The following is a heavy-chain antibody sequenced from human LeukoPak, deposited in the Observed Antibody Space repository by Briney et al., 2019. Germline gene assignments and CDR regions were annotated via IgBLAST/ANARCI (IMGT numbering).Heavy chain of an antibody. D-gene: IGHD3-10*01. Sequence: ASVKVSCKASGYTFTGYYMHWVRQAPGQGLEWMGWINPNSGGTNYAQKFQGRVTMTRDTSISTAYMELSRLRSDDTAVYYCARGGTMVRGVKGYYYGMDVWGKGTTVTVSS. CDR3: ARGGTMVRGVKGYYYGMDV. J-gene: IGHJ6*04. CDR1: GYTFTGYY. V-gene: IGHV1-2*02. CDR2: INPNSGGT.